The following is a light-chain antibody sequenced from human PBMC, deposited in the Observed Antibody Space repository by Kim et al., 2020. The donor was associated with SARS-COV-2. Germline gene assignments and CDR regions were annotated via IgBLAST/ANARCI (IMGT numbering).Light chain of an antibody. V-gene: IGKV3-20*01. J-gene: IGKJ1*01. CDR1: QSISKNY. CDR3: QQYGDSPWT. Sequence: SPGERATLSCRASQSISKNYLAWYLQKPGQAPSLLIYGASSRATDIPDRFSGSGSGTDFTLTISRLEPEDFAVYYCQQYGDSPWTFGQGTKVDIK. CDR2: GAS.